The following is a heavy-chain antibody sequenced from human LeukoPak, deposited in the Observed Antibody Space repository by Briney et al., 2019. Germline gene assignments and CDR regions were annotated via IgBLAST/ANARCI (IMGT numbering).Heavy chain of an antibody. J-gene: IGHJ4*02. V-gene: IGHV3-23*01. CDR1: GFTFSSYA. D-gene: IGHD6-19*01. Sequence: GGYIRLSCAASGFTFSSYAMSWARQAPGQGLEWVSAISDSGGSTYNADSVKGRFTISRDNSKNTLYLQMNSLRAEDTAVYYCAKQDIRSSAWYDWGQGALVSASS. CDR3: AKQDIRSSAWYD. CDR2: ISDSGGST.